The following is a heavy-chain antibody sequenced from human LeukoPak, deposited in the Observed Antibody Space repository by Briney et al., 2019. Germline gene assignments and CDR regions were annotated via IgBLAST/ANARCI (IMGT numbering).Heavy chain of an antibody. D-gene: IGHD5-24*01. CDR1: GGSISNW. J-gene: IGHJ1*01. Sequence: SETLSLTCTVSGGSISNWWSWVRQPPGKGLEWIGAIFQSGRTNYNPSLRSRVFISVDSSKNRFSLNLRSVTAADTAVYYCARHMEMTGTRGFPDWGQGTLVIVSS. CDR2: IFQSGRT. CDR3: ARHMEMTGTRGFPD. V-gene: IGHV4-4*02.